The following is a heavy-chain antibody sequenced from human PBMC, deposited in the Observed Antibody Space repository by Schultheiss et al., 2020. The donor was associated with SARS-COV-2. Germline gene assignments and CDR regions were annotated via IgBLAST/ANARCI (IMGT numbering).Heavy chain of an antibody. CDR1: GFTFSSYA. D-gene: IGHD3-3*01. J-gene: IGHJ3*02. CDR2: ISYDGSNK. V-gene: IGHV3-30-3*02. CDR3: AKYDFWSDKGAFDI. Sequence: GGSLRLSCAASGFTFSSYAMHWVRQAPGKGLEWVAVISYDGSNKYYADSVKGRFTISRDNSKNTLYLQMNSLRAEDTAVYYCAKYDFWSDKGAFDIWGQGTMVTVSS.